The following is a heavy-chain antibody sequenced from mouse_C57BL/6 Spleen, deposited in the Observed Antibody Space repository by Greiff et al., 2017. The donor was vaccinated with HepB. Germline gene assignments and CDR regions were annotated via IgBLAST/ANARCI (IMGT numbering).Heavy chain of an antibody. V-gene: IGHV1-64*01. CDR1: GYTFTSYW. J-gene: IGHJ4*01. CDR2: IHPNSGST. Sequence: VQLQQPGAELVKPGASVKLSCKASGYTFTSYWMHWVKQRPGQGLEWIGMIHPNSGSTNYNEKFKSKATLTVDKSSSTAYMQLSSLTSEDSAVYYCARSWDEDYYAMDYWGQGTSVTVSS. CDR3: ARSWDEDYYAMDY. D-gene: IGHD4-1*01.